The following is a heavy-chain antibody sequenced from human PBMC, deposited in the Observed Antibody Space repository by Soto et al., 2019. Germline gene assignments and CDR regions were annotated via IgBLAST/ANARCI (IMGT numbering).Heavy chain of an antibody. D-gene: IGHD5-12*01. CDR1: GGSISSGDYY. CDR3: ARALFPGGWLQFSGRYFDL. CDR2: IYYSGST. V-gene: IGHV4-30-4*01. Sequence: SETLSLTCTVSGGSISSGDYYWSWIRQPPGKGLEWIGYIYYSGSTYYNPSLKSRVTISVDTSKNQFSLKLSSVTAADTAVYYCARALFPGGWLQFSGRYFDLWGRGTLVTV. J-gene: IGHJ2*01.